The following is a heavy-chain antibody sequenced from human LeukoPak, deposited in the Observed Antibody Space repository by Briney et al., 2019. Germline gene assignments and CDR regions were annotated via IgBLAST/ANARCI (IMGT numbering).Heavy chain of an antibody. CDR2: IYSRGST. CDR1: VFTENSNY. V-gene: IGHV3-53*01. J-gene: IGHJ6*02. D-gene: IGHD6-13*01. Sequence: PGVSLRLSCTASVFTENSNYMSCVRHAPGKGREGLSYIYSRGSTYYAHSVKGRFTISRDNSTNTLYLQMSSLRAEDTAVYYCARGRQSLAAAGPGYYYGMDVWGQGTTVTVSS. CDR3: ARGRQSLAAAGPGYYYGMDV.